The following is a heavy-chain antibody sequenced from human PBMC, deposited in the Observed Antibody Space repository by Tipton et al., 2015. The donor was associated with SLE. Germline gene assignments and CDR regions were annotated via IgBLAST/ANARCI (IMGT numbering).Heavy chain of an antibody. CDR3: ARERFRLASGSSRPHDV. D-gene: IGHD6-13*01. CDR2: VNRSGST. Sequence: GLVKPSETLSLTCSVSGGSISTSSHYWGRIRQPPGKGLEWIGEVNRSGSTNYNPSLKSRVTISLDTSKNQFSLKLSSVTAADTAVYYCARERFRLASGSSRPHDVWGKGTTVTVSS. V-gene: IGHV4-39*07. CDR1: GGSISTSSHY. J-gene: IGHJ6*04.